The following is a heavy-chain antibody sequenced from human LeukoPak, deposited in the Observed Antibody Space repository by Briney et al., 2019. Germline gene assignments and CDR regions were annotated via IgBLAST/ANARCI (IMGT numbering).Heavy chain of an antibody. CDR1: GFTFSSND. CDR2: IMYDGSDK. V-gene: IGHV3-30*02. CDR3: AKTMTHEEYYYMDV. D-gene: IGHD5-24*01. Sequence: GSLRLSCAASGFTFSSNDMNWVRQAPGKGLEWVAFIMYDGSDKYYADSVKGRFTISRDNSKNTLFLQMNSLRTEDTAVYYCAKTMTHEEYYYMDVWGKGTTVTVSS. J-gene: IGHJ6*03.